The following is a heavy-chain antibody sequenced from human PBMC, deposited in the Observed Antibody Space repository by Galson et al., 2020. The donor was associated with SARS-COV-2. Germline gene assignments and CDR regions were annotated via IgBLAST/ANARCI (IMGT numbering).Heavy chain of an antibody. CDR3: ASPYLAAASFFGAFDI. CDR2: ISGSGTNM. Sequence: GESLKISCAGSGITFSSYEMNWVRQAPGKGLEWVSYISGSGTNMYYADSVKGRFTISRDNARSSLYLQMTSLRAEDTAVYYCASPYLAAASFFGAFDIWGLWTMVTGSS. CDR1: GITFSSYE. V-gene: IGHV3-48*03. D-gene: IGHD2-15*01. J-gene: IGHJ3*02.